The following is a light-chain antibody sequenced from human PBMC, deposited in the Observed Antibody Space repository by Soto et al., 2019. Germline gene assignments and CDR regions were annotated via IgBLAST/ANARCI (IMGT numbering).Light chain of an antibody. CDR3: QHYNNRPPWT. CDR2: GAS. J-gene: IGKJ1*01. CDR1: QSVSSN. Sequence: DIVLTQSPATLSVSPGERAILSCRASQSVSSNLAWYQQRPGQAPRLLIYGASTRATGIPATFSGSGSGTEFTLTISSLQSEELGVYYWQHYNNRPPWTFGEGTKV. V-gene: IGKV3-15*01.